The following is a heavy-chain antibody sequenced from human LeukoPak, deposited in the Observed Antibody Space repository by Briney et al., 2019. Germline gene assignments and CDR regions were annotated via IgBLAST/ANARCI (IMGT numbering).Heavy chain of an antibody. CDR3: TTGPGAISDDDY. V-gene: IGHV1-24*01. D-gene: IGHD4/OR15-4a*01. CDR1: GYSLTELS. CDR2: FAPEDGQT. J-gene: IGHJ4*02. Sequence: ASVTVSCKVSGYSLTELSMHWVRQAPGEGLEWMGGFAPEDGQTIYAQKFQGRLTMTEDTSTDTAYMDLSSLSSDDTAIYYCTTGPGAISDDDYWGQGTLVTVSS.